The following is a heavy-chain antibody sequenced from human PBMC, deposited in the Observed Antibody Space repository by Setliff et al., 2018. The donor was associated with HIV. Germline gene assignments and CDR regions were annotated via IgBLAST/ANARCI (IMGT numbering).Heavy chain of an antibody. CDR3: ARGKGSGWYLRFDY. CDR2: INHSGST. Sequence: SETLSLTCAVYGGSFSGYYWSWIRQPPGKGLEWIGGINHSGSTNNNPSLKSRVTISEDTSKNQFSLKLSSVTAADTVVYYCARGKGSGWYLRFDYWGQGTRVTVSS. V-gene: IGHV4-34*01. J-gene: IGHJ4*02. D-gene: IGHD6-19*01. CDR1: GGSFSGYY.